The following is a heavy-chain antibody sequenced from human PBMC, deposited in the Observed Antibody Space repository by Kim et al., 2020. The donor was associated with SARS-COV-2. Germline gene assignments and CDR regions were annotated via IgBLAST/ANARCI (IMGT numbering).Heavy chain of an antibody. J-gene: IGHJ4*02. CDR2: ISYDGSNK. D-gene: IGHD1-26*01. CDR3: AKDGAIVGATRFDY. V-gene: IGHV3-30*18. Sequence: GGSLRLSCAASGFTFSSYGMHWVRQAPGKGLEWVAVISYDGSNKYYADSVKGRFTISRDNSKNTLYLQMNSLRAEDTAVYYCAKDGAIVGATRFDYWGQGTLVTVSS. CDR1: GFTFSSYG.